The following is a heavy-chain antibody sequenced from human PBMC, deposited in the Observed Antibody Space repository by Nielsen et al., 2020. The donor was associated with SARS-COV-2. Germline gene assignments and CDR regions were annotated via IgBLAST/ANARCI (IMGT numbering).Heavy chain of an antibody. Sequence: GGSLRLSCAASGFTFDDYAMHWVRQAPGKGLEWVSGISWNSGSIGYADSVKGRFTISRDNAKNSLYLQMNSLRAEDTAVYYCAGDSAATGEDYWGQGTLVTVSS. J-gene: IGHJ4*02. CDR1: GFTFDDYA. CDR3: AGDSAATGEDY. V-gene: IGHV3-9*01. D-gene: IGHD1-26*01. CDR2: ISWNSGSI.